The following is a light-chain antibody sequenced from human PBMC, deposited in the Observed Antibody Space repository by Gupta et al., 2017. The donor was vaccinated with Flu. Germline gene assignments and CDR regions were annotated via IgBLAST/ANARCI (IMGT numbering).Light chain of an antibody. CDR2: GAS. CDR1: QSVSSN. J-gene: IGKJ3*01. Sequence: EIVMTQSPATLSVSPGERATLSCRASQSVSSNLAWYQQKPGQAPRLLIYGASTRATGIPARFSGSGSGTEFTLTIRRLQSEDFAVYYCQQYTNWLRGCNFGPGTKVDIK. V-gene: IGKV3-15*01. CDR3: QQYTNWLRGCN.